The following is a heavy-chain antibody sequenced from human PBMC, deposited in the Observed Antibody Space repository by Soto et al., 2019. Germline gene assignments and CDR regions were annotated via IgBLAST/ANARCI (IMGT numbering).Heavy chain of an antibody. Sequence: PSETLSLTCTVSGGSISSSSYYWGWIRQPPGKGLEWIGSIYYSGSTYYNPSLKSRVTISVDTSKNQFSLKLSSVTAADTAVYYCASQRITMVRGGYYYYMDVWGKGTTVTVSS. CDR2: IYYSGST. V-gene: IGHV4-39*01. D-gene: IGHD3-10*01. J-gene: IGHJ6*03. CDR1: GGSISSSSYY. CDR3: ASQRITMVRGGYYYYMDV.